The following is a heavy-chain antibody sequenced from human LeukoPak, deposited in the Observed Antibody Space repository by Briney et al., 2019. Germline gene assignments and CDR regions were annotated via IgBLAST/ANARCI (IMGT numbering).Heavy chain of an antibody. CDR2: ISSSSSYI. D-gene: IGHD4-17*01. Sequence: TGRSLRLSCAASGFTFTTYSMNWVRQAPGKGLEWVSSISSSSSYIYYADSVKGRFTISRDSATNFLFLQMNSLRAEDTAVYYCARDGYGDYAFDYWGQGTLVTVSS. V-gene: IGHV3-21*01. CDR1: GFTFTTYS. J-gene: IGHJ4*02. CDR3: ARDGYGDYAFDY.